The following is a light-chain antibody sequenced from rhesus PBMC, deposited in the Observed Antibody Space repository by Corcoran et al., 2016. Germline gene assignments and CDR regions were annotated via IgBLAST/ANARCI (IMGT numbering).Light chain of an antibody. CDR2: KAS. Sequence: DIQMTQSPSSLSASVGDTVTITCRASQGISSWLAWYQQKPGKAPKLLIYKASSLQSGVTSRFSGSGSGTDFTLTVSSLQSEDFATYYCQQYNSRPLTFGGGTKVELK. J-gene: IGKJ4*01. CDR1: QGISSW. CDR3: QQYNSRPLT. V-gene: IGKV1-22*01.